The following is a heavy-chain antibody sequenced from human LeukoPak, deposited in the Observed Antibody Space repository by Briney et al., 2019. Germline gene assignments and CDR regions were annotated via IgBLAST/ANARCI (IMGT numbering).Heavy chain of an antibody. CDR2: IYYSGST. CDR3: ARDSRLAAPDY. V-gene: IGHV4-39*07. CDR1: GGSISSSSYY. J-gene: IGHJ4*02. D-gene: IGHD6-6*01. Sequence: PSETLSLTCTVSGGSISSSSYYWGWIRQPPGKGLEWIGSIYYSGSTYYNPSLTSRVTISVDTSKNQFSLKLSSVTAADTAVYYCARDSRLAAPDYWGQGTLVTVSS.